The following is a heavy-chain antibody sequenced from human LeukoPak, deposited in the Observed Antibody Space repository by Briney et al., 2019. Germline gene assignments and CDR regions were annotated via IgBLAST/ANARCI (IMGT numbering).Heavy chain of an antibody. Sequence: GASVKVSCKASGYTFTSYAMHWVRQAPGQRLEWMGWINAGNGNTKYSQKFQGRVTITRDTSASTAYMELSSLRSEDTAVYYRARAIHTAMVSYYFDYWGQGTLVTVSS. J-gene: IGHJ4*02. CDR1: GYTFTSYA. V-gene: IGHV1-3*01. CDR2: INAGNGNT. CDR3: ARAIHTAMVSYYFDY. D-gene: IGHD5-18*01.